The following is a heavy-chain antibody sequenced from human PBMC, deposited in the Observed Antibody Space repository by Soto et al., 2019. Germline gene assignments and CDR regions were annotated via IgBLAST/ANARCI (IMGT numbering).Heavy chain of an antibody. D-gene: IGHD3-3*01. V-gene: IGHV4-59*01. J-gene: IGHJ5*02. Sequence: SETLSLTCTVSGGSISSYYWSWIRQPPGKGLEWIGYIYYSGSTNYNPSLKSRVTISADTSKNQFSLKLSSVTAADTAVYYCARDKTFGGAIWFDPWRQGTLVAVSS. CDR2: IYYSGST. CDR1: GGSISSYY. CDR3: ARDKTFGGAIWFDP.